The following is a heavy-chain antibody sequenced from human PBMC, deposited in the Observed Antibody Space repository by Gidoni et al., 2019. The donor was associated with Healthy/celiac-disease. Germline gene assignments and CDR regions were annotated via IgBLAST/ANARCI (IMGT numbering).Heavy chain of an antibody. J-gene: IGHJ6*02. D-gene: IGHD2-15*01. CDR3: ARVPYCSGGSCYTGRPYYYYGMDV. CDR1: GFTFSSYS. CDR2: ISSSSSYI. Sequence: EVQLVESGGGLVKPGGSLRLSCAASGFTFSSYSMNWVRQAPGKGLEWVSSISSSSSYIYYADSVKGRFTISRDNAKNSLYLQMNSLRAEDTAVYYCARVPYCSGGSCYTGRPYYYYGMDVWGQGTTVTVSS. V-gene: IGHV3-21*01.